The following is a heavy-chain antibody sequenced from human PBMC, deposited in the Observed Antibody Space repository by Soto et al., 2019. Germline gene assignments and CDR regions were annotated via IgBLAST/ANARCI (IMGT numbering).Heavy chain of an antibody. CDR3: AKTSGYDYVWGSSGLDP. Sequence: PGGSLRLSCAASGFTFSRYGMHWVRQAPGKGLEWVAVIWNDGTDKYNEDSVKGRFTISRDNSKNTLYLQMNSLRPEDTAVYYCAKTSGYDYVWGSSGLDPWGQGTLVTVSS. V-gene: IGHV3-30*02. CDR2: IWNDGTDK. J-gene: IGHJ5*02. D-gene: IGHD3-16*01. CDR1: GFTFSRYG.